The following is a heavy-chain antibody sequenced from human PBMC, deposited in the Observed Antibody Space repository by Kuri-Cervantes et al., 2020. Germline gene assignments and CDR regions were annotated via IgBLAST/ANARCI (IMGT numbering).Heavy chain of an antibody. Sequence: GESLKISCAASGFTFGSYSINWVRQAPGKGLEWVSYISSGSSTIYYADSVKGRFTVSRDNARSSLYLQMNSLRAEDTAVYYRARPDHDSGDLGPLDYWGQGTLVTVSS. D-gene: IGHD4-17*01. J-gene: IGHJ4*02. V-gene: IGHV3-48*01. CDR1: GFTFGSYS. CDR2: ISSGSSTI. CDR3: ARPDHDSGDLGPLDY.